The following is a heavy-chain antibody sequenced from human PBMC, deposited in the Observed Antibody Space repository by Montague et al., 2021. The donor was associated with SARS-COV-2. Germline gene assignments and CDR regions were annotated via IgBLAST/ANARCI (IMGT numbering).Heavy chain of an antibody. V-gene: IGHV4-59*01. CDR3: ARIGPEIAVPGFPPPYYYMDV. D-gene: IGHD6-19*01. CDR2: IHDSGST. J-gene: IGHJ6*03. Sequence: SETLSLTCTVSGGSISSYYWSWLRQPPGKGLEWIGYIHDSGSTNYNPSLKSRVTITVDTSKNQFSLKVNSMTAADTAVYYCARIGPEIAVPGFPPPYYYMDVWGKGTTVTVSS. CDR1: GGSISSYY.